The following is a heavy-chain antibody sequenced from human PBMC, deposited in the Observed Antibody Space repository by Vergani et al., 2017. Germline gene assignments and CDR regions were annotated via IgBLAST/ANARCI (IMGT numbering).Heavy chain of an antibody. CDR2: VSGSSATP. V-gene: IGHV3-23*04. J-gene: IGHJ4*02. D-gene: IGHD3-22*01. Sequence: VRLVESGGGVVQPGRSLRLSCAASGFSFPGYAMSWVRQAPGKGLEWVSSVSGSSATPYYADSVKGRFIISRDNSKNTMFLQMNNLRAEDTAVYYCAKDNVPGYYDSSGYCDYWGQGTLVTVSS. CDR1: GFSFPGYA. CDR3: AKDNVPGYYDSSGYCDY.